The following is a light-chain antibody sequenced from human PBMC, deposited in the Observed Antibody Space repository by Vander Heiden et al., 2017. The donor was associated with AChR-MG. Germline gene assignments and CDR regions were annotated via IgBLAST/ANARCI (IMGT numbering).Light chain of an antibody. J-gene: IGKJ2*01. CDR1: QSVSSSY. CDR3: QQYGSSYT. Sequence: ETVLTQSPGTLSLSPGERATLSCRASQSVSSSYLAWYQQKPGQAPRLLIYGASSRATGIPDRFSGSGSGTDFTLTISRLGPEDFAVYYCQQYGSSYTFGQGTKLEIK. V-gene: IGKV3-20*01. CDR2: GAS.